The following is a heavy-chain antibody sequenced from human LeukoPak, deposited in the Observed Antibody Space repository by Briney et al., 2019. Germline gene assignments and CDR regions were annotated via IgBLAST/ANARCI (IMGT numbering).Heavy chain of an antibody. CDR3: AREAIAAAGGFDY. CDR2: IYHSGST. V-gene: IGHV4-30-2*01. D-gene: IGHD6-13*01. J-gene: IGHJ4*02. CDR1: GGSISSGGYS. Sequence: SQTLSLTCAVSGGSISSGGYSWSWIRQPPGKGLEWIGYIYHSGSTYYNPSLKSRATISVDRSKNQFSLKLSSVTAADTAVYYCAREAIAAAGGFDYWGQGTLVTVSS.